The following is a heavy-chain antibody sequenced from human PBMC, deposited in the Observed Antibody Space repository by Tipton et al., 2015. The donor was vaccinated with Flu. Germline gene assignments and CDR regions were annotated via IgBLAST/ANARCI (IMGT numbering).Heavy chain of an antibody. V-gene: IGHV3-30*18. Sequence: SLRLSCAASGFTFNRYGMHWVRQAPGRGLEWVAVVSDGGTVTYYADSVKGRFTISRDNSKNTLFMQMNSLRPEDTALYYCAKENGFGVETKFAFDIWGQGTMVTVSS. J-gene: IGHJ3*02. CDR1: GFTFNRYG. CDR2: VSDGGTVT. D-gene: IGHD3-3*01. CDR3: AKENGFGVETKFAFDI.